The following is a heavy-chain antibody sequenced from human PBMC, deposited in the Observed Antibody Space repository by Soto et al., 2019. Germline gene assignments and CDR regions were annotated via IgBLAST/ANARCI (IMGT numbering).Heavy chain of an antibody. CDR1: GFTCINHA. Sequence: GGSLRLSCATSGFTCINHAMTWVRQAPGKAPQWVATVDGSGAAPFYAESVKGRFTISRDNSKNTLYLQMNSLRAEDTAVYFCAKWEVFVTGHLATQSSLDSWGQVTLVTVSS. CDR3: AKWEVFVTGHLATQSSLDS. D-gene: IGHD3-9*01. CDR2: VDGSGAAP. J-gene: IGHJ4*02. V-gene: IGHV3-23*01.